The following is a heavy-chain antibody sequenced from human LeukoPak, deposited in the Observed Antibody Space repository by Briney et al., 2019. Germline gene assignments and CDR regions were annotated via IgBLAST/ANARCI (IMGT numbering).Heavy chain of an antibody. CDR2: INPNSGGT. D-gene: IGHD3-22*01. Sequence: ASVKVSCKASGYTFTVYYMHWVRQAPGQGLEWMGWINPNSGGTNYAQKFQGRVTMTRDTSISTAYMELSRLRSDDTAVYYCASSDSSGYSPPFYWGQGTLVTVSS. CDR3: ASSDSSGYSPPFY. J-gene: IGHJ4*02. CDR1: GYTFTVYY. V-gene: IGHV1-2*02.